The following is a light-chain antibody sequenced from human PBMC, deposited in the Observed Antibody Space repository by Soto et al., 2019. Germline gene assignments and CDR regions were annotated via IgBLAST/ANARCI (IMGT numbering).Light chain of an antibody. CDR1: QNFGISY. V-gene: IGKV3-15*01. J-gene: IGKJ1*01. CDR2: GAS. Sequence: EIMLTQSPGTLSLTPEEGATLSCRASQNFGISYLAWYQQKPGQAPRLLIYGASTRATGIPTRFSGSGSETEFTLTISSLQSEDFAVYYCQQYNNWWTFGQGSKVDIK. CDR3: QQYNNWWT.